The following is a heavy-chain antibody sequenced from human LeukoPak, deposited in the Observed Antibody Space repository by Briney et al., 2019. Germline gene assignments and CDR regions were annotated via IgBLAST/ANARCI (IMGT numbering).Heavy chain of an antibody. CDR1: GFTFSSYA. Sequence: GGSLRLSCAASGFTFSSYAMSWVRQAPGKGLEWVSGISDSGGSTYYADSVKGRFTISRDNSKNTLYLQMNSLRAEDTAVYYCAKSSGMGTTTDQFQDYWGQGTLVTVSS. CDR2: ISDSGGST. V-gene: IGHV3-23*01. J-gene: IGHJ4*02. D-gene: IGHD1-26*01. CDR3: AKSSGMGTTTDQFQDY.